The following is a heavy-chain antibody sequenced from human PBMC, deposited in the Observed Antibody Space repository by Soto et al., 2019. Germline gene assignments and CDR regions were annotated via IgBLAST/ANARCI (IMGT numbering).Heavy chain of an antibody. V-gene: IGHV4-61*08. CDR3: ARHNYGSGSTYFDY. CDR2: IYYSGST. D-gene: IGHD3-10*01. J-gene: IGHJ4*02. CDR1: GGSISSGDYY. Sequence: SETLSLTYTVSGGSISSGDYYWSWIRQPPGKGLEWIGYIYYSGSTNYNPSLKSRVTISVDTSKNQFSLKLNSMTAADTAVYYCARHNYGSGSTYFDYWGQGALVTVSS.